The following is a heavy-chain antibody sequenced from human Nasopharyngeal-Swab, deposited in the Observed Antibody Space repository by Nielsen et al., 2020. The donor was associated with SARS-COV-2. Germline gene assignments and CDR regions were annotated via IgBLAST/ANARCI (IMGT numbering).Heavy chain of an antibody. CDR2: IYSGGST. Sequence: GGSLRLSCAASGFTVSSNYMSWVRQAPGKGLEWVSVIYSGGSTYYADSVKGRFTISRDNSKNSLYLQMNSLRTEDTALYYCAKDCGGDCYPAEYFQHWGQGTLVTVSS. CDR3: AKDCGGDCYPAEYFQH. J-gene: IGHJ1*01. V-gene: IGHV3-53*05. D-gene: IGHD2-21*02. CDR1: GFTVSSNY.